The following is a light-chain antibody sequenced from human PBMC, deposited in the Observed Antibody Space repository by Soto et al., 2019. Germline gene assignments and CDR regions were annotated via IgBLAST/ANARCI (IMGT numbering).Light chain of an antibody. Sequence: EVVMTQSPATLSVSPGERVTFSCRASQSVTTNLAWYQHKPGQSPRLLISGASTGASSIPPSFSGSGSGTELTLTIDRLQSADFAVYYCQQYDRWPVTFGGGTKVEIK. CDR2: GAS. J-gene: IGKJ4*01. V-gene: IGKV3-15*01. CDR3: QQYDRWPVT. CDR1: QSVTTN.